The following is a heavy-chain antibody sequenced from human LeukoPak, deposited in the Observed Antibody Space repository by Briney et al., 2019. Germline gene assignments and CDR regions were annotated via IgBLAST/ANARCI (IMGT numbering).Heavy chain of an antibody. D-gene: IGHD6-25*01. V-gene: IGHV3-30*02. CDR1: GFTFSSYG. CDR3: AKDGVSGRVTGYYYYMDV. Sequence: GGSLRLSCAASGFTFSSYGMHWVRQAPGKGLEWVAFIRYDGSNKYYADSVKGRFTISRDNSKNTLYLQMNSLRAEDTAVYYRAKDGVSGRVTGYYYYMDVWGKGTTVTVSS. CDR2: IRYDGSNK. J-gene: IGHJ6*03.